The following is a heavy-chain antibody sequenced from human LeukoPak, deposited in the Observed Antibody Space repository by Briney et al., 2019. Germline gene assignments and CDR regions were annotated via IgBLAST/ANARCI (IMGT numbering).Heavy chain of an antibody. CDR3: ARSGLGGATDY. CDR2: IGTSSTPI. D-gene: IGHD1-26*01. Sequence: GGSLRLSCAASGFTFSSNSMNWVRQAPGKGLEWVSYIGTSSTPIYYADSVKGRFTISRDNAKNSLFLQMNSLRAEDTAVYYCARSGLGGATDYWGQGTLVTVSS. V-gene: IGHV3-48*01. J-gene: IGHJ4*02. CDR1: GFTFSSNS.